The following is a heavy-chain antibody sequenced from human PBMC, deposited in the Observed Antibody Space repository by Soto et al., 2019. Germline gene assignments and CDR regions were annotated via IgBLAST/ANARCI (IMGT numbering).Heavy chain of an antibody. CDR3: TKDRFMVTTGTGGMDV. V-gene: IGHV3-9*01. Sequence: PGGSLRLSCAASGFSFDEYVMHWVRQVPGKGLEWVSGISWNSGRIDYADSVKGRFIISRDNAKNSVYLQMNSLRAEDTALYYCTKDRFMVTTGTGGMDVWGQGSTVTVSS. CDR1: GFSFDEYV. CDR2: ISWNSGRI. D-gene: IGHD4-17*01. J-gene: IGHJ6*02.